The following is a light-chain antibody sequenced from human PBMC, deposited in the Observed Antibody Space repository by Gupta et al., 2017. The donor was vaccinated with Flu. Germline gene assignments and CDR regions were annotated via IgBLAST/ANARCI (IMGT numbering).Light chain of an antibody. Sequence: EIVMTQSPATLSVSPGERATLSCRASQSVSSNLAWYQQKPGQAPRLLIYGASTRATGIPARFSGSGSGTEFXLTSSSXQSEDFAVYYCQQYNNWPPSITFGXGTRLEIK. J-gene: IGKJ5*01. CDR3: QQYNNWPPSIT. CDR2: GAS. V-gene: IGKV3-15*01. CDR1: QSVSSN.